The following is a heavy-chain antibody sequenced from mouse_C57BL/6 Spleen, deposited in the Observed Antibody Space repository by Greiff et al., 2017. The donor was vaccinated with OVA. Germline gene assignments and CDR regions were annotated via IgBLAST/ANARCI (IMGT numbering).Heavy chain of an antibody. CDR3: ATVVATND. D-gene: IGHD1-1*01. V-gene: IGHV1-59*01. J-gene: IGHJ2*01. CDR2: IDPSDSYT. CDR1: GYTFTSYW. Sequence: QVQLKQPGAELVRPGTSVKLSCKASGYTFTSYWMHWVKQRPGQGLEWIGVIDPSDSYTNYNQKFKGKATLTVDTSSSTAYMQLSSLTSEDSAVYYCATVVATNDWGKGTTLTVSS.